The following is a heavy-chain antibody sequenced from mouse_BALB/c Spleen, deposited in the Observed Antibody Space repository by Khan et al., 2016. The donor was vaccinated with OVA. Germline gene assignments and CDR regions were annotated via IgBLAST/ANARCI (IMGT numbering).Heavy chain of an antibody. CDR3: AIIFYGYDWFAY. J-gene: IGHJ3*01. Sequence: VQLQESGPGLVAPSQSLSITCTVSGSSSTSYGVSWARQTPGKGLEWLGVIWTDGNTNYHSRLKSRLTITKDDSKSQVLLKLSSLQTDDTATDYCAIIFYGYDWFAYWGQGTLVTVSA. V-gene: IGHV2-3*01. D-gene: IGHD2-2*01. CDR1: GSSSTSYG. CDR2: IWTDGNT.